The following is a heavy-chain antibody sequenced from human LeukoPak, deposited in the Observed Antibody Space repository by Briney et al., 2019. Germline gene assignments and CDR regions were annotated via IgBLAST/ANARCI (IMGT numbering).Heavy chain of an antibody. CDR1: GGSFSGYY. Sequence: SETLSLTCAVYGGSFSGYYWSWIRQSPGRGLEWIGQINDSRDTDYNPSLKSRVTISIDTSKKQFSLRLRSVTAADTALYYCARETSTWNSFEYWGQGTAVTVSS. CDR2: INDSRDT. D-gene: IGHD1/OR15-1a*01. V-gene: IGHV4-34*01. CDR3: ARETSTWNSFEY. J-gene: IGHJ4*02.